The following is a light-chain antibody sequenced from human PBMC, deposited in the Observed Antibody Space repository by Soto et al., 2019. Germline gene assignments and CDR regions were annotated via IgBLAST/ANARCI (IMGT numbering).Light chain of an antibody. CDR3: MQGKQTPVT. V-gene: IGKV2-28*01. CDR1: QSLLHSSGNNY. Sequence: DIVMTQSPLSLPVTPGEPASISCRSSQSLLHSSGNNYLDWYVQKPGQSPQLLIYWGSNRASGVPDRFSGRGSGTDFTLKINRVEAEDFGVYYCMQGKQTPVTFGQGTRLEIK. J-gene: IGKJ5*01. CDR2: WGS.